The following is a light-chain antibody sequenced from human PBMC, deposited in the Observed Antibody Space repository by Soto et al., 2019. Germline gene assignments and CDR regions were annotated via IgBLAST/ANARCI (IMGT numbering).Light chain of an antibody. CDR2: QDI. CDR3: QAWDRGSAHV. CDR1: KLGDKY. J-gene: IGLJ1*01. V-gene: IGLV3-1*01. Sequence: SYELTQPPSVSVSPGQTASITCSGDKLGDKYASWYQQKPGQAPVLVIYQDIKRPSGIPERFSGSNSGNTATLTISGTQAMDEADYYCQAWDRGSAHVFGPGTKLTVL.